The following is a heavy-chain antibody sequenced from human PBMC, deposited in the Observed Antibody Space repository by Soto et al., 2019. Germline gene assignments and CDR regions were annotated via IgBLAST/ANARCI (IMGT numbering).Heavy chain of an antibody. CDR3: TRDPMDIVLMVYATAYDY. J-gene: IGHJ4*02. Sequence: GGSLRLSCTASGFTFGDYAMSWFRQAPGKGLECVGFIRSKAYGGTTEYAASVKGRFTISRDDSKSIAYLQMNSLKTEDTAVYYCTRDPMDIVLMVYATAYDYWGQGTLVTVSS. CDR2: IRSKAYGGTT. CDR1: GFTFGDYA. V-gene: IGHV3-49*03. D-gene: IGHD2-8*01.